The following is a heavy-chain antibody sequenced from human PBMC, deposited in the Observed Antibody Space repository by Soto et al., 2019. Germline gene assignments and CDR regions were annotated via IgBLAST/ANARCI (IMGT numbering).Heavy chain of an antibody. CDR1: GGSFSGYY. CDR3: AKYSSSWPYYYYYGMDV. D-gene: IGHD6-13*01. CDR2: INHSGST. Sequence: NPSETLSLTCAVYGGSFSGYYWSWIRQPPGKGLEWIGEINHSGSTNYNPSLKSRVTISVDTSKNQFSLKLSSVTAADTAVYYCAKYSSSWPYYYYYGMDVWGQGTTVTVSS. V-gene: IGHV4-34*01. J-gene: IGHJ6*02.